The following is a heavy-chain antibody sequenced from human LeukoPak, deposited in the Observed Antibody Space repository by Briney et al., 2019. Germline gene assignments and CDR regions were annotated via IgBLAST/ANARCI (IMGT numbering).Heavy chain of an antibody. V-gene: IGHV4-4*07. D-gene: IGHD6-13*01. CDR3: ARAYSSSWYWNWFDP. CDR1: GDSISYFY. J-gene: IGHJ5*02. Sequence: PSETLSLTCSVSGDSISYFYWSWIRQAAGKGLEWIGRISGSGSTDYNASLKSRVTMSVDTSKNQLSLKVISVTAADTAVYYCARAYSSSWYWNWFDPWGQGTLVTVSS. CDR2: ISGSGST.